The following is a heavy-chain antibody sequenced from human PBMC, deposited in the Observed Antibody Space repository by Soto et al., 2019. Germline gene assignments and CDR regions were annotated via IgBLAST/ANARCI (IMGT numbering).Heavy chain of an antibody. J-gene: IGHJ5*02. CDR1: GGSISSSNW. Sequence: QVQLQESGPGLVKPSGTLSLTCAVSGGSISSSNWWSWVRQPPGKGLEWIGEIYHSGSTNYNPSLKSRVTLSVDKSKNQFSLKLSSVTAADTAVYYCAREGSGWYGKGWFDPWGQGTLVTVSS. V-gene: IGHV4-4*02. CDR3: AREGSGWYGKGWFDP. CDR2: IYHSGST. D-gene: IGHD6-19*01.